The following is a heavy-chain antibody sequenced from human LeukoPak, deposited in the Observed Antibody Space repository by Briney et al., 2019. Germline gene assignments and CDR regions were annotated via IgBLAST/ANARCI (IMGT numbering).Heavy chain of an antibody. CDR1: GFTFSNAW. D-gene: IGHD3-3*01. Sequence: GGSLRLSCAASGFTFSNAWMSWDRQAPGKGLEWVGRIKSKTDGGTTDYAAPVKGRFTISRDDSKNTLYLQMNSLKTEDTAVYYCTTGVVMSYFDYWGQGTLVTVSS. J-gene: IGHJ4*02. V-gene: IGHV3-15*01. CDR3: TTGVVMSYFDY. CDR2: IKSKTDGGTT.